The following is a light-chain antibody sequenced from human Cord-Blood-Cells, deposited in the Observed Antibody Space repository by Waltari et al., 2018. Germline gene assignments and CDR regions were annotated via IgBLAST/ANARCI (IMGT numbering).Light chain of an antibody. CDR1: QSVSSW. J-gene: IGKJ2*01. Sequence: DIQLTQSPSTLSESVGDRVTITCLASQSVSSWLAWYQQKPGKAPKLLIYDASSLESGVPSRFSGSGSGTEFTLTISSLQPDDFATYYCQQYNSYSYTFGQGTKLEIK. CDR3: QQYNSYSYT. V-gene: IGKV1-5*01. CDR2: DAS.